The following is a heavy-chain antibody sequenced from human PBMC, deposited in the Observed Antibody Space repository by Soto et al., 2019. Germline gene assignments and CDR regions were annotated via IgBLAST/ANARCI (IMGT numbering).Heavy chain of an antibody. J-gene: IGHJ5*02. CDR1: GFTVSSNY. CDR2: IYSGGST. Sequence: GGSLRLSCAASGFTVSSNYMSWVRQAPGKGLEWVSVIYSGGSTYYADSVKGRFTISRDNSKNTLYLQMNSLRAEDTAVYYCARDPSLIELRYFDPWGQGTLVTVSS. V-gene: IGHV3-66*01. CDR3: ARDPSLIELRYFDP. D-gene: IGHD3-9*01.